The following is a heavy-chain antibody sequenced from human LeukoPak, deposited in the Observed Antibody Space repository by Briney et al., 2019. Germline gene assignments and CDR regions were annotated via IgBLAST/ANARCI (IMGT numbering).Heavy chain of an antibody. J-gene: IGHJ4*02. Sequence: GGSLRLSCAASGFTVSSNYMSWVRQAPGKGLEWVSVIYSGGSTYYADSVKGRFTISRDNSKNTLYLQMYSLRAEDTAVYYCARDRTMVRGVPAFDYWGQGTLVTVSS. CDR2: IYSGGST. D-gene: IGHD3-10*01. V-gene: IGHV3-66*01. CDR1: GFTVSSNY. CDR3: ARDRTMVRGVPAFDY.